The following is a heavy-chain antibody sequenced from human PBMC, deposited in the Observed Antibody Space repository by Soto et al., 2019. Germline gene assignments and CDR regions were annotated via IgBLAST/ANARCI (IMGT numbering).Heavy chain of an antibody. D-gene: IGHD3-10*01. J-gene: IGHJ4*02. CDR3: ARARRRLLWSN. V-gene: IGHV1-46*01. CDR1: GYTFTSYY. Sequence: GASVKVSCKASGYTFTSYYMHWVRQAPGQGLEWMGIINPSGGSTSYAQKFQGRVTMTRDTSTITVYMELSSLRSEDTAVYYCARARRRLLWSNWGQGTLVTVSS. CDR2: INPSGGST.